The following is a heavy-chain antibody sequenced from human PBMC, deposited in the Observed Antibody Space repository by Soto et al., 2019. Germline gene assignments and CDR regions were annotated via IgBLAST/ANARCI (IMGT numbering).Heavy chain of an antibody. CDR1: GFTFSSYA. CDR3: AKDRGSSWYESVDY. J-gene: IGHJ4*02. Sequence: VQLLESGGGLVQPGGSLRLSCAASGFTFSSYAMSWVRQAPGKGLEWVSAIRGSGGSTYYADSVKGRFTISRDNSQNTLYLQMNSLRAEDTAVYYCAKDRGSSWYESVDYWGQGTLATVSS. CDR2: IRGSGGST. V-gene: IGHV3-23*01. D-gene: IGHD6-13*01.